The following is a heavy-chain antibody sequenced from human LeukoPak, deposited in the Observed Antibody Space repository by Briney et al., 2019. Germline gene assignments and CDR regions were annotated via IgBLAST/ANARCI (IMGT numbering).Heavy chain of an antibody. CDR2: IYPGDSDT. Sequence: GESLKISCKGSGYSFTSYWIGWVRQIPGKGLEWMGIIYPGDSDTRYSPSFQGQVTISADKSISTAYLQWSSLKASDTAMYYCARRIGYCSSTSCYSNWFDPWGQGTLVTVSS. CDR3: ARRIGYCSSTSCYSNWFDP. CDR1: GYSFTSYW. D-gene: IGHD2-2*01. J-gene: IGHJ5*02. V-gene: IGHV5-51*01.